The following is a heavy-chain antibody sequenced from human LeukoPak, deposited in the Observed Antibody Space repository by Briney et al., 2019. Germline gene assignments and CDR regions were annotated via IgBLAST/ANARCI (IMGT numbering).Heavy chain of an antibody. CDR2: IYTSGST. J-gene: IGHJ4*02. CDR1: GGSISSGSYY. D-gene: IGHD3-3*01. CDR3: ARGAIGGYYIFDY. Sequence: SGTLSLTCTVSGGSISSGSYYWSWIRQPAGKGLEWIGRIYTSGSTNYNPSLKSRVTISVDTSKNQFSLKLSSVTAADTAVYYCARGAIGGYYIFDYWGQGTLVTVSS. V-gene: IGHV4-61*02.